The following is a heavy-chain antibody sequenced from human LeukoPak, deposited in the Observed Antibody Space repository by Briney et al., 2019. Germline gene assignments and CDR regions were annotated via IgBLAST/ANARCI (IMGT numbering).Heavy chain of an antibody. CDR3: ARIGIVGADFDY. D-gene: IGHD1-26*01. J-gene: IGHJ4*02. V-gene: IGHV2-70*11. CDR1: GFSLSTSGMC. Sequence: VSGPTLVKPTQTLTLTCTFSGFSLSTSGMCVSWIRQPPGKALEWPARIDWDDDKYYSTSLKTRLTISKGTSKNQVVLTMTNMDPVDTATYYCARIGIVGADFDYWGQGTLVTVSS. CDR2: IDWDDDK.